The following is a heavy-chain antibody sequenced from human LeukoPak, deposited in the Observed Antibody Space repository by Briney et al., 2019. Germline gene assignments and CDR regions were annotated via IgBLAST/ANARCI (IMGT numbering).Heavy chain of an antibody. CDR2: ISGSGYST. CDR1: GFTFSSYA. Sequence: GGSLRLSCAASGFTFSSYAMSWVRQAPGKGLDWVSAISGSGYSTYYADSVKGRFTISRDNSKNTLYLQMNSLRAEDTAVYYCAKSSSSPRLFDYWGQGTLVTVSS. V-gene: IGHV3-23*01. CDR3: AKSSSSPRLFDY. J-gene: IGHJ4*02. D-gene: IGHD6-6*01.